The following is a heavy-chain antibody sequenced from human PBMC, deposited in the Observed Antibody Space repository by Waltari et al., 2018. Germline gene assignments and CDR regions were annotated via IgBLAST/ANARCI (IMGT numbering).Heavy chain of an antibody. CDR2: IYYSGST. CDR1: GGSISSHY. CDR3: ARGLIAARRSGTFDY. V-gene: IGHV4-59*11. Sequence: QVQLQESGPGLVKPSETLSLTCTVSGGSISSHYWRWIRQPPGKGLEWIGYIYYSGSTNYNPSLKSRVTISVDTSKNQFSLKLSSVTAADTAVYYCARGLIAARRSGTFDYWGQGTLVTVSS. J-gene: IGHJ4*02. D-gene: IGHD6-6*01.